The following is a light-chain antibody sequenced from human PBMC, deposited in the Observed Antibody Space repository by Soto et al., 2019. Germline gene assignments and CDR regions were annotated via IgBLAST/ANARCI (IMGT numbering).Light chain of an antibody. J-gene: IGKJ5*01. CDR2: DAS. V-gene: IGKV3-11*01. CDR3: QQRNEWPLT. Sequence: ELVFTQSPATLSLSPLEMATLSCRASQSINSYLAWYQQKPGQAPRLFIYDASNRATGIPARFSGSGSGTDFTLTISSLEPEDFAVYYCQQRNEWPLTFGQGTRLEIK. CDR1: QSINSY.